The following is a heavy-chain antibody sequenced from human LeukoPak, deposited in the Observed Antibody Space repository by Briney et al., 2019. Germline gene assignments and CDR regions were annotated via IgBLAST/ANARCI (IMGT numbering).Heavy chain of an antibody. CDR3: ARDCSGGSCYRRFDY. V-gene: IGHV1-18*01. D-gene: IGHD2-15*01. J-gene: IGHJ4*02. CDR2: IGAYNGNT. Sequence: ASVKVSCKASGYTFTSYGISWVRQAPGQGLEWMGWIGAYNGNTNYAQKLQGRVTMTTDTSTSTAYMELRSLRSDDTAVYYCARDCSGGSCYRRFDYWGQGTLVTVSS. CDR1: GYTFTSYG.